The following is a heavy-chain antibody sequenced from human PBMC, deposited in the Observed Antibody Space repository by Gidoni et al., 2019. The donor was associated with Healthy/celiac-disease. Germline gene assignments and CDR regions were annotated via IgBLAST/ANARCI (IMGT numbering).Heavy chain of an antibody. CDR1: GYTLNELS. Sequence: QVQLVQSGAEVKKPGASVKASCMVAGYTLNELSMHWVRQAPGKGLEWMGGFDPEDGETIYAQKFQGRVTMTEDTSTDTAYMELSSLRSEDTAVYYCATEYSSSYRKRDYFDYWGQGTLVTVSS. CDR2: FDPEDGET. V-gene: IGHV1-24*01. D-gene: IGHD6-6*01. J-gene: IGHJ4*02. CDR3: ATEYSSSYRKRDYFDY.